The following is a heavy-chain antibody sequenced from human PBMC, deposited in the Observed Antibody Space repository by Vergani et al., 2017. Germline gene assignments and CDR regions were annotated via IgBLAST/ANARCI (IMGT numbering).Heavy chain of an antibody. D-gene: IGHD3-10*02. CDR1: GGSISSGDYY. J-gene: IGHJ6*02. CDR3: ARVGVVRGVSYYYYYYGMDV. CDR2: IYYSGST. V-gene: IGHV4-30-4*08. Sequence: QVQLQESGPGLVKPSQTLSLTCTVSGGSISSGDYYWSWIRQPPGKGLEWIGYIYYSGSTYYNPSLKSRVTISVDTSKNRFSLKLSSVTAADTAVYYCARVGVVRGVSYYYYYYGMDVWGQGTTVTVSS.